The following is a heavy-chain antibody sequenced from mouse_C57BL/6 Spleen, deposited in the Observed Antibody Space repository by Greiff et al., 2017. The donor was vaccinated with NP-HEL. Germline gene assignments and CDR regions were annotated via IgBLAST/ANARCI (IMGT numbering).Heavy chain of an antibody. CDR2: ISSGSSTI. D-gene: IGHD1-1*01. CDR1: GFTFSDYG. Sequence: EVKVVESGGGLVKPGGSLKLSCAASGFTFSDYGMHWVRQAPEKGLEWVAYISSGSSTIYYADTVKGRFTISRDNAKNTLFLQMTSLRSEDTAMYYCARKDGRGYFDYWGQGTTLTVSS. J-gene: IGHJ2*01. V-gene: IGHV5-17*01. CDR3: ARKDGRGYFDY.